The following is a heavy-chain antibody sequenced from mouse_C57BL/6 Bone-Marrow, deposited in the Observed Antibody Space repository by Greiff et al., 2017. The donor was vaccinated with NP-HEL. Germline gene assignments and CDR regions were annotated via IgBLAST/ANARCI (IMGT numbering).Heavy chain of an antibody. V-gene: IGHV5-17*01. J-gene: IGHJ4*01. CDR1: GFTFSDYG. CDR2: ISSGSSTI. D-gene: IGHD1-1*01. CDR3: ARRYGSPYAMDY. Sequence: EVQVVESGGGLVKPGGSLKLSCAASGFTFSDYGMHWVRQAPEKGLEWVAYISSGSSTIYYADTVKGRITISRDNAKNTLFLQMTSLRSEDTAMYYCARRYGSPYAMDYWGQGTSVTVSS.